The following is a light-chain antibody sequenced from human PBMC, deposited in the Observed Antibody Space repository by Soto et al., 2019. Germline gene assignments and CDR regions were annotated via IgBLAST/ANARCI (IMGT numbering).Light chain of an antibody. CDR1: QSVSSN. CDR2: DAS. J-gene: IGKJ4*01. CDR3: QQRSNSPVT. Sequence: EIVLTQSPATLSLSPGERATLSCRASQSVSSNLAWYQQKAGQAPRLLIYDASNRATGIPARFSGSGSGTDFTLTISSLEPEDFAVYYCQQRSNSPVTFGGGTKVEIK. V-gene: IGKV3-11*01.